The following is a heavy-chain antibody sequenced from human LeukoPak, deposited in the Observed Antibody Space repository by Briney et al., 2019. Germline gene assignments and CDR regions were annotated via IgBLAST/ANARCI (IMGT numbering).Heavy chain of an antibody. CDR3: ARVGSGSHFDY. Sequence: ASETLSLTCTVSGGSISTYSWTWVRQSPGKGLEWIGSVVTTTTKYSPALRSRVATSVDTSKNQFSLRLESVTTADTAVYYCARVGSGSHFDYWGQGTLVAVSS. CDR1: GGSISTYS. CDR2: VVTTTT. D-gene: IGHD5-12*01. J-gene: IGHJ4*02. V-gene: IGHV4-4*07.